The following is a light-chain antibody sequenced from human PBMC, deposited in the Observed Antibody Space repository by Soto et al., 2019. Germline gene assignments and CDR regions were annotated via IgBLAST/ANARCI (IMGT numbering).Light chain of an antibody. CDR1: ATDIGGYNY. V-gene: IGLV2-14*03. Sequence: QSVLTQPASVSGSPGQSITISCAGTATDIGGYNYVSWYQHHPGRAPKLIIYGVTNRPSGFSNRFSGSKSGNTASLTISGLQAEDEADYYCCSFTSSSLFGTGTKVTVL. CDR2: GVT. CDR3: CSFTSSSL. J-gene: IGLJ1*01.